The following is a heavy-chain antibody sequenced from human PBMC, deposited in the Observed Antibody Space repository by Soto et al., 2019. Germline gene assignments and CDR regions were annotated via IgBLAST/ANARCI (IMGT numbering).Heavy chain of an antibody. CDR3: TGITWFRGMDV. V-gene: IGHV6-1*01. CDR1: GDSVSSNSSG. CDR2: TYYKSKLNN. Sequence: SQTLSLTCVISGDSVSSNSSGWNCIRQSPSRGLEWLGRTYYKSKLNNDYALSVKSRITINPDTSKNQFSLHLYSVTPEDTAVYYCTGITWFRGMDVWGQGTPVTVSS. D-gene: IGHD3-10*01. J-gene: IGHJ6*02.